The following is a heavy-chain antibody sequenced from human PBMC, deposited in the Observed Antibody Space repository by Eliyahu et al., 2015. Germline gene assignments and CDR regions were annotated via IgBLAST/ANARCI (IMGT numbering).Heavy chain of an antibody. CDR1: GGSISSGGYY. CDR2: LFXXGST. V-gene: IGHV4-31*03. J-gene: IGHJ3*02. D-gene: IGHD3-10*02. Sequence: QVQLQESGPGLVKPSQTLXLTCTVSGGSISSGGYYWSWIRQPPGEGLEWVGDLFXXGSTYCNPSLKSRVTISVDTSKNQFSLKLSSVTAADTAVYYCARGDTMSQDAFDIWGQGTMVTVSS. CDR3: ARGDTMSQDAFDI.